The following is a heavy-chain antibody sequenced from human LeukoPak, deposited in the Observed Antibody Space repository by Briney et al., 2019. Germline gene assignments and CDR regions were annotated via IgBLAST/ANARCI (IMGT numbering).Heavy chain of an antibody. CDR3: AKDSGYSYGYYFDY. J-gene: IGHJ4*02. V-gene: IGHV3-30*18. CDR1: GFTFSSYG. Sequence: GGSLRLSCAASGFTFSSYGMHWVRQAPGKGLEWVAVISYDGSNKYYADSVKGRFTISRDNSKNTLYLQMNSLRAEDTAVYYCAKDSGYSYGYYFDYWGQGTLVTVSS. D-gene: IGHD5-18*01. CDR2: ISYDGSNK.